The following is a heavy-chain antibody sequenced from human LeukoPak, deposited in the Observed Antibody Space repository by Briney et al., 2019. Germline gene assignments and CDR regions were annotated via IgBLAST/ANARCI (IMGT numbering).Heavy chain of an antibody. V-gene: IGHV1-2*06. CDR1: GYTFTGYY. D-gene: IGHD3-10*01. Sequence: ASVKVSCKASGYTFTGYYMHWVRQAPGQGLEWMGRTNPNSGGTNYAQKFQGRVAMTRDTSISTAYMELSRLRSDDTAVYYCARVNSGSSSHYWGQGTLVTVSS. CDR2: TNPNSGGT. CDR3: ARVNSGSSSHY. J-gene: IGHJ4*02.